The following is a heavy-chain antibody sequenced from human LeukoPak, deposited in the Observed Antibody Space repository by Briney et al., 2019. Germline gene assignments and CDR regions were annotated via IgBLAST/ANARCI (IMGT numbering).Heavy chain of an antibody. CDR3: ARSIAAAGTYAD. Sequence: GGSLRLSCAASGFTFSSYSMNWVRQAPGKGLVWVSSISSSSSYIYYADSVKGRFTISRDNAKNSLYLQMNSLRAEDTAVYYCARSIAAAGTYADWGQGTLVTVSS. CDR1: GFTFSSYS. V-gene: IGHV3-21*01. J-gene: IGHJ4*02. D-gene: IGHD6-13*01. CDR2: ISSSSSYI.